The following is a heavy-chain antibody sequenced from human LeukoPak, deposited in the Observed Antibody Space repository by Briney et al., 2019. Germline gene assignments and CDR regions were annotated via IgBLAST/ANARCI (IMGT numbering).Heavy chain of an antibody. CDR3: ARDGSDRYFDL. D-gene: IGHD3-10*01. CDR2: IYTSGNT. Sequence: SETLSLTCTVSGGSISSYYWSWLRQPAGKGLEWIGRIYTSGNTNYNPSLKSRVTMSVDTSKNQFSLRLSSVTAADTAVYYCARDGSDRYFDLWGRGTLVTVSS. V-gene: IGHV4-4*07. CDR1: GGSISSYY. J-gene: IGHJ2*01.